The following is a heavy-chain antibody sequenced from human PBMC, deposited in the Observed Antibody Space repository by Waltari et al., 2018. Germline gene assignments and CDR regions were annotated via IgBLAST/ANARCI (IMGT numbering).Heavy chain of an antibody. J-gene: IGHJ4*02. V-gene: IGHV4-59*01. D-gene: IGHD7-27*01. CDR2: IYYSGST. Sequence: SETLSLTCTVSGGSISSYYWSWIRQPPGKGLEWIGYIYYSGSTNYNPSLKSRVTISVDTSKNQFSLKLSSVTAADTAVYYCARVSLLTGGLDYWGQGTLVTVSS. CDR3: ARVSLLTGGLDY. CDR1: GGSISSYY.